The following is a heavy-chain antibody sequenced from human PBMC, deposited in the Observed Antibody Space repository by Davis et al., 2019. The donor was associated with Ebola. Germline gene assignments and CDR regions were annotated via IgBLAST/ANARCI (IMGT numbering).Heavy chain of an antibody. Sequence: SVKVPCKASGGTFSSYAISWVRQAPGQGLEWMGGIIPIFGTANYAQKFQGRVTITADESTSTAYMELSSLRSEDTAVYYCASLPSIAARAAFDYWGQGTLVTVSS. CDR3: ASLPSIAARAAFDY. J-gene: IGHJ4*02. CDR2: IIPIFGTA. V-gene: IGHV1-69*13. D-gene: IGHD6-6*01. CDR1: GGTFSSYA.